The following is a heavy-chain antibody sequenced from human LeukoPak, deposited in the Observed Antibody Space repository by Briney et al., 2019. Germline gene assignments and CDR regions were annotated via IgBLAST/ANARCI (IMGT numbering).Heavy chain of an antibody. CDR1: GFTFSDYN. Sequence: PGGSLRLSCAASGFTFSDYNMRWIRQAPGKGLEWVSSISRSGSAKYYADSVKGRFTISRDNSKNTLFLQMNSLRAEDTAVYYCSKWKAIVLVPEARSPIDYWGQGTLVTVSS. J-gene: IGHJ4*02. CDR3: SKWKAIVLVPEARSPIDY. V-gene: IGHV3-11*01. CDR2: ISRSGSAK. D-gene: IGHD2-2*01.